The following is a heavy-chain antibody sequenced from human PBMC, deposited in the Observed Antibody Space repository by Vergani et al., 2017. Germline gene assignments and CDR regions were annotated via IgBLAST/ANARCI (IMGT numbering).Heavy chain of an antibody. D-gene: IGHD5-18*01. CDR3: ARARPRGYSYGYPAMPDY. CDR2: IYYSGST. J-gene: IGHJ4*02. CDR1: GGSISSYY. V-gene: IGHV4-59*01. Sequence: VQLQESGPGLVKPSETLSLTCTVSGGSISSYYWSWIRQPPGKGLEWIGYIYYSGSTNYNPSLKSRVTISVDTSKNQFSLKLSSVTAADTAVYYCARARPRGYSYGYPAMPDYWGQGTLVTVSS.